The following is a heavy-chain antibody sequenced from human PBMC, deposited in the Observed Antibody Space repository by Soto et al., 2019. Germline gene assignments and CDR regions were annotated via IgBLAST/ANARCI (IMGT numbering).Heavy chain of an antibody. CDR3: ARHPTRDTVPTD. CDR2: IDPSDSYT. D-gene: IGHD5-12*01. J-gene: IGHJ4*02. V-gene: IGHV5-10-1*01. CDR1: GHIFANYW. Sequence: PGESLKISCEGSGHIFANYWISWVRQMPGKGLEWMGRIDPSDSYTNYSPSFEGHVSISADKTINTAYLQWSSLQASDTATYYCARHPTRDTVPTDWGQGTVVIVSS.